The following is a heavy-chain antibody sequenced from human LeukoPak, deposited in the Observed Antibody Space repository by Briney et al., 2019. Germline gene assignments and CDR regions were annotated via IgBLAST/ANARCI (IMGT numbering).Heavy chain of an antibody. J-gene: IGHJ2*01. V-gene: IGHV4-59*08. Sequence: SETLSLTCTVSGGSITDYYWSWIRQPPGKGLEWIGYIHYSGITNHNPSLESRVTMSLDTSKSQISLKLNSVTAADTAVYYCARPLGNGYTYWYFDLWGRGTLVTVSS. CDR2: IHYSGIT. D-gene: IGHD5-24*01. CDR3: ARPLGNGYTYWYFDL. CDR1: GGSITDYY.